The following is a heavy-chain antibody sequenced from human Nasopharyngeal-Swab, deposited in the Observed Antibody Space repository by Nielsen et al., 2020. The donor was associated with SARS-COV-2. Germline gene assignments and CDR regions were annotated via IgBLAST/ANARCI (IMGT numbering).Heavy chain of an antibody. D-gene: IGHD3-9*01. V-gene: IGHV1-24*01. Sequence: ASVKVSCKVSGYSVNELSMHWVRQAPGKGLEWMGGFDPADGKTVYAQTFKGRVTMTEDTSTDTFYLDLSSLRSEDTAVYYCATDLYGQDGTVYYLNTFHIWGQGTMVTVSS. CDR1: GYSVNELS. J-gene: IGHJ3*02. CDR2: FDPADGKT. CDR3: ATDLYGQDGTVYYLNTFHI.